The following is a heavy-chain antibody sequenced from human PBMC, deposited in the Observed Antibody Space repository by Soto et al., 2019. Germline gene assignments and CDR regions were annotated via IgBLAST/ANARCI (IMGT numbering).Heavy chain of an antibody. V-gene: IGHV1-2*04. D-gene: IGHD5-12*01. CDR2: INPNSGVT. Sequence: QVQLVQSGAEVKKPGASVTVSCRSSGDTFTDYYMHWVRQAPGQGLEWMGWINPNSGVTKYAQKFQGWVTMTRDTSIRTVYMQLSRLRSDDTAVYYCARESGGATAPLDYYYFYMDVWGTGTKVTVSS. CDR3: ARESGGATAPLDYYYFYMDV. CDR1: GDTFTDYY. J-gene: IGHJ6*03.